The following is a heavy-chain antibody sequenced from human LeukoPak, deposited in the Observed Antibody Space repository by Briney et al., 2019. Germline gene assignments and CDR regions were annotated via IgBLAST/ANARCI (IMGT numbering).Heavy chain of an antibody. CDR2: FDPEDGET. Sequence: RASVKVSCKVSGYTLTELSMHWVRQAPGKGLEWMGGFDPEDGETIYAQKFQGRVTMTEDTSTDTAYMELSSLRSEDTAVYYCATLPGVLRFLEWLLNYWGQGTLVTVSS. J-gene: IGHJ4*02. V-gene: IGHV1-24*01. D-gene: IGHD3-3*01. CDR1: GYTLTELS. CDR3: ATLPGVLRFLEWLLNY.